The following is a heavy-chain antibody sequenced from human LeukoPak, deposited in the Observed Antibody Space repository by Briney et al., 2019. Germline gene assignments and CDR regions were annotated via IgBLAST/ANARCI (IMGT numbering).Heavy chain of an antibody. D-gene: IGHD5-18*01. CDR2: ISGSSSYI. J-gene: IGHJ4*02. Sequence: GGSLRLSCAASGFTFSSYKMNWVRQAPGKGLEWVSSISGSSSYIYYADSVKGRFTISRDNSKNTLYLQMNSLRAEDTAVYYCAKGDTAIDYWGQGTLVTVSS. CDR3: AKGDTAIDY. V-gene: IGHV3-21*04. CDR1: GFTFSSYK.